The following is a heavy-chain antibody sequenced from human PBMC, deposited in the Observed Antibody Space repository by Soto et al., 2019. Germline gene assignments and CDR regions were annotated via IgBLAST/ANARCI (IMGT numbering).Heavy chain of an antibody. V-gene: IGHV3-23*01. CDR1: GVTFSIYD. CDR2: ISNSGAGT. Sequence: EVQLLESGGGLVQPGGSLRLSCVASGVTFSIYDMSWVRQAPGKGLEWVSGISNSGAGTFYADSVKGRFTISRDNSKNTLYLQMHSLRAEDTAIYYCATTRKGTVAGPFDSWGQGTLVPVSS. J-gene: IGHJ4*02. CDR3: ATTRKGTVAGPFDS. D-gene: IGHD6-19*01.